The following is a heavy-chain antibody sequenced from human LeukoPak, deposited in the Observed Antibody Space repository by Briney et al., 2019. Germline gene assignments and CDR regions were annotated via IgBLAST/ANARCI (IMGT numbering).Heavy chain of an antibody. J-gene: IGHJ3*02. D-gene: IGHD5-12*01. CDR3: ARVFIHRGYEGAFDI. Sequence: SETLSLTCAFYGGSFSGSYWSWIRQPPGKGLEWIGENNQYGSTNYNPSLKSRVTISVDTSKNQFSLKLSSVTAADTAVYYCARVFIHRGYEGAFDIWGQGAMVTVSS. CDR1: GGSFSGSY. V-gene: IGHV4-34*01. CDR2: NNQYGST.